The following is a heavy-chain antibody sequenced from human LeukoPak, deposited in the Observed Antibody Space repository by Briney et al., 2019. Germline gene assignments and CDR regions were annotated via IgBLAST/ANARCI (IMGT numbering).Heavy chain of an antibody. CDR2: ISSSSSYI. CDR3: ASVMGYDYVWGSYPFDY. D-gene: IGHD3-16*02. V-gene: IGHV3-21*01. CDR1: GFTFSSYS. Sequence: GGSLRLSCAASGFTFSSYSMNWVRQAPGKGLEWVSSISSSSSYIYYADSVKGRFTISRDNAKNSLYLQMNSLRAEDTAVYYCASVMGYDYVWGSYPFDYWGQGTLVTVSS. J-gene: IGHJ4*02.